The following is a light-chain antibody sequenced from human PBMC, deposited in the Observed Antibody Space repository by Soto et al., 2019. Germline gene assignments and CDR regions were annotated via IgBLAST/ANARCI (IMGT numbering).Light chain of an antibody. V-gene: IGLV2-8*01. CDR3: SSYAGSNNFV. CDR2: KVS. CDR1: SSDVGGYDF. Sequence: QSALTQPPSASGSPGQSVTISCTGTSSDVGGYDFVSWYQQHPGKAPKLMIYKVSKRPSGVPDRFSGSKSGNTASLTVSGLQVEDEADYYCSSYAGSNNFVFGTGTKLTVL. J-gene: IGLJ1*01.